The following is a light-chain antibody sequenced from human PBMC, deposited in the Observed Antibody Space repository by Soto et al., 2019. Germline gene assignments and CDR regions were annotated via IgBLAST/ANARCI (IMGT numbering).Light chain of an antibody. CDR3: QHYNNWPPYT. Sequence: EIVMTQSPANLSGSPGERATLSCRASQSVSNNLAWYQQTPGQAPRLLIYGASFRATGIPARFSGSGSGTEFTLTIHSLQSEDFAVYYCQHYNNWPPYTFGQGTKVEIK. CDR1: QSVSNN. CDR2: GAS. J-gene: IGKJ2*01. V-gene: IGKV3-15*01.